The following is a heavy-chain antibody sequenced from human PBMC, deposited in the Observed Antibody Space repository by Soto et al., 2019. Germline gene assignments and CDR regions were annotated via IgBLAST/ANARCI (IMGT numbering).Heavy chain of an antibody. CDR2: ISGSGGST. D-gene: IGHD4-17*01. J-gene: IGHJ4*02. Sequence: EVQLVESGGGLVQPGRSLRLSCAASGFTFDDYAMHWVRQAPGKGLEWVSGISGSGGSTYYADSVKGRFTISRDNSKNTLYLQMNSLRAEDTAVYYCAKDADYGDYVWGQGTLVTVSS. CDR3: AKDADYGDYV. V-gene: IGHV3-23*04. CDR1: GFTFDDYA.